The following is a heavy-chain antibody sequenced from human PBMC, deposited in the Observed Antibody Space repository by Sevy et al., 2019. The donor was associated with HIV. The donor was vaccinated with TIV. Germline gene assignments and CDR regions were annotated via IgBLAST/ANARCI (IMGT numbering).Heavy chain of an antibody. J-gene: IGHJ4*02. CDR3: AKDFCRTDNCADLFDY. V-gene: IGHV3-23*01. CDR2: ISDSGGST. D-gene: IGHD1-20*01. Sequence: GGSLRLSCAASGFIFNSYAMSWVRQAPGKGLEWVAGISDSGGSTYYADSVKGRSSIPRDNSRNTLFLVINSLRAEETAVYFCAKDFCRTDNCADLFDYWGQGTLVTVSS. CDR1: GFIFNSYA.